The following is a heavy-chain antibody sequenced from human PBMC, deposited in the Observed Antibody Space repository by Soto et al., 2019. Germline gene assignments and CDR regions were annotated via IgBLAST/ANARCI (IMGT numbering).Heavy chain of an antibody. Sequence: QVQLVQSGAEVKKPGSSVKVSCKASGGTFSSYAISWVRQAPGQGLEWMGGIIPIFGTANYAQKFQGRVTITADETTSTAYLEPGILRSEDTAVYYCARALMDIAAPIDNYYDYGMDVWGQGTTVTVSS. CDR3: ARALMDIAAPIDNYYDYGMDV. D-gene: IGHD5-12*01. CDR2: IIPIFGTA. V-gene: IGHV1-69*01. CDR1: GGTFSSYA. J-gene: IGHJ6*02.